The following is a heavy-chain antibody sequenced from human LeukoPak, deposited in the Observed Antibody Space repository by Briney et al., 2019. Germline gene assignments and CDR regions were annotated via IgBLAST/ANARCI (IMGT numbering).Heavy chain of an antibody. CDR2: IGTRGGDM. J-gene: IGHJ4*02. CDR1: GFTFSSYA. D-gene: IGHD7-27*01. Sequence: PGGSLRLSCAASGFTFSSYAMSWVRQAPGKGLEWVSVIGTRGGDMYYADSVKGRFSISRDDSKNTLSLQMNSLRVDDTAVYYCARDPNWGSGYWGQGTLVTVSS. V-gene: IGHV3-23*01. CDR3: ARDPNWGSGY.